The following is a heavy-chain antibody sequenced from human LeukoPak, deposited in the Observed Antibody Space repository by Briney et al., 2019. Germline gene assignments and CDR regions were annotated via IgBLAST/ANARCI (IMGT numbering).Heavy chain of an antibody. CDR1: GFNFSIYS. CDR2: ITRSSTTI. Sequence: GGSLRLSCAASGFNFSIYSMNWVRQAPGKGLEWVSYITRSSTTIYYADSVKGRSTISRDNAKNTLYLQMNSLRAEDTAVYYCARVKARYFDERRAAFDIWGQGTMVTVSS. V-gene: IGHV3-48*01. J-gene: IGHJ3*02. D-gene: IGHD3-9*01. CDR3: ARVKARYFDERRAAFDI.